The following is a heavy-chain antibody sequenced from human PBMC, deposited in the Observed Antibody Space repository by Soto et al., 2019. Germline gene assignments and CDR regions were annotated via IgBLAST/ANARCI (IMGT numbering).Heavy chain of an antibody. CDR2: IYYSGST. V-gene: IGHV4-39*02. D-gene: IGHD5-12*01. CDR3: AREYSGYDFSDY. J-gene: IGHJ4*02. CDR1: GGSISSSSYY. Sequence: SETLSLTCTVSGGSISSSSYYWGWIRQPPGKGLEWIGSIYYSGSTYYNPSLKSRVTISVDTSKNQFSLKLSSVTAADTAVYYCAREYSGYDFSDYWGQGTLVTAPQ.